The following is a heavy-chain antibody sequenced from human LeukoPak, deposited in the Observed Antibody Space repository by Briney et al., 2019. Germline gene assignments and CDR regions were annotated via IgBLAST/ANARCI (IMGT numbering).Heavy chain of an antibody. CDR2: MNPNSGNT. J-gene: IGHJ5*02. Sequence: GASVKVSCKASGYTFTSYDINWVRQATGQGLEWMGWMNPNSGNTGYAQKFQGRVTMTRNTSISTAYMELSSLRSEDTAVYYCARVPTCTRVVEWLLYRGGNWFDPWGQGTLVTVSS. CDR1: GYTFTSYD. V-gene: IGHV1-8*01. D-gene: IGHD3-3*01. CDR3: ARVPTCTRVVEWLLYRGGNWFDP.